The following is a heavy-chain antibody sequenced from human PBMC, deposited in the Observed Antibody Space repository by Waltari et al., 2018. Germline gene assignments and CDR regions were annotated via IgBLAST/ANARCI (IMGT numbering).Heavy chain of an antibody. J-gene: IGHJ5*02. CDR1: VAYIRGFY. CDR3: ARGGGGDWEWFDP. CDR2: ISYTGST. V-gene: IGHV4-59*01. Sequence: QVQLQESGPSLLKPSETLSLICTVPVAYIRGFYWSWVRQPPGKGLDWIGYISYTGSTNFNPSLKSRVTMSVDTSKNQFSLKLSSVTAADTAFYYCARGGGGDWEWFDPWGQGTLVTVSS. D-gene: IGHD2-21*02.